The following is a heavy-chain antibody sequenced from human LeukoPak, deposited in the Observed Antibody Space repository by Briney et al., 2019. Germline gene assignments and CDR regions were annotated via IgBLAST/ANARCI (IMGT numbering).Heavy chain of an antibody. V-gene: IGHV3-48*01. D-gene: IGHD2-2*01. Sequence: GSLRLSCAASGFTFSSYNMNWVRQAPGKGLEWVSYISSSGSTIYYADSVKGRFTIPRDNAKNSLYLQMNSLRAEDTAVYYCARGVVPAAMTYYNWFDPWGQGTLVTVSS. J-gene: IGHJ5*02. CDR1: GFTFSSYN. CDR2: ISSSGSTI. CDR3: ARGVVPAAMTYYNWFDP.